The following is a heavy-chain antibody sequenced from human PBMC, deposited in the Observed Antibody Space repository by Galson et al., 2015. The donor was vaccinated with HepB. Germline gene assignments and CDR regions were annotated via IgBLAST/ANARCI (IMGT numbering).Heavy chain of an antibody. Sequence: SVKVSCKASGDTLTGYYMHWMRQDPGQGLEWIGGINPNSGRTKYVQKFQDRVTVTRDTPTKTVYMELTRLTSDDTAVYYCAAEHCSGASGASCLKAFAYGGQETLVPVSS. CDR1: GDTLTGYY. CDR3: AAEHCSGASGASCLKAFAY. V-gene: IGHV1-2*02. J-gene: IGHJ4*02. D-gene: IGHD2-15*01. CDR2: INPNSGRT.